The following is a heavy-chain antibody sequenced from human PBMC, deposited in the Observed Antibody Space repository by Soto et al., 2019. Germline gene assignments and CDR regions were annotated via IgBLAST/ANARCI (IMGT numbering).Heavy chain of an antibody. D-gene: IGHD1-1*01. CDR1: GGFVSSGSYY. CDR2: MSHSGGT. Sequence: QVQLQQWGAGLLKPSETLSLTCAVYGGFVSSGSYYWSWIRQPPGKGLEWIGEMSHSGGTHFNPSLKGRITITVGTSKNQFSLKMSSVTAADPALYYWARVKRGTATTVVDAFDIWGPGTMVTVSS. CDR3: ARVKRGTATTVVDAFDI. V-gene: IGHV4-34*01. J-gene: IGHJ3*02.